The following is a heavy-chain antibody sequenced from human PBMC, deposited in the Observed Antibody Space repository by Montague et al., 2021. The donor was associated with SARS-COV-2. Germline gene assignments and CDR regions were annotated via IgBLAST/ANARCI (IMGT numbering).Heavy chain of an antibody. V-gene: IGHV4-39*01. D-gene: IGHD3-10*01. CDR1: GGSIGGTNYY. CDR2: IFQSGGI. CDR3: AGQPPHSPAGNYLVPGGFDI. J-gene: IGHJ3*02. Sequence: SETLSLTCTVSGGSIGGTNYYWDWIRQSPGKGLEWIGNIFQSGGISYNPYLKSRVTISVDTSSNQFSLRLSSVTAADTAVYVCAGQPPHSPAGNYLVPGGFDIWGPGTMVTVSS.